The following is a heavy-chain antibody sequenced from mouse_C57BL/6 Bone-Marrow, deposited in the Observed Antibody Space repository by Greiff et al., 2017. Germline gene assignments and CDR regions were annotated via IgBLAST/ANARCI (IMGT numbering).Heavy chain of an antibody. D-gene: IGHD4-1*01. V-gene: IGHV1-81*01. CDR1: GYTFTSYG. J-gene: IGHJ1*03. Sequence: VQLQQSGAELARPGASVKLSCKASGYTFTSYGISWVKQRPGQGLEWIGEIYPRSGNTYYNEKFKGKATLTADKSSSTAYMKLRSLTSEDSAVYFCAREGLGTGTFYWYFDVWGTGTTVTVSS. CDR2: IYPRSGNT. CDR3: AREGLGTGTFYWYFDV.